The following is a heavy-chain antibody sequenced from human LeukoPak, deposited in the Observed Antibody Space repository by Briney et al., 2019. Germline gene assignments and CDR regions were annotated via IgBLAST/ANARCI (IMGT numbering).Heavy chain of an antibody. CDR3: AKADIKVWSGYIDY. J-gene: IGHJ4*02. D-gene: IGHD3-3*01. CDR2: INPNTGVT. CDR1: GYSFLGYY. V-gene: IGHV1-2*02. Sequence: GASLKVSCKASGYSFLGYYLYWVRQAPGQGLEWMGGINPNTGVTKFAQKFQGRGTMTRDTSISTAYMELSSLRSDDTAVYYCAKADIKVWSGYIDYWGQGTLVTVSS.